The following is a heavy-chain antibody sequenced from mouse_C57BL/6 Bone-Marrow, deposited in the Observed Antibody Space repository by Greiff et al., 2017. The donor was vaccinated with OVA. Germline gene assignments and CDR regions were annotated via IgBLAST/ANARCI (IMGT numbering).Heavy chain of an antibody. CDR1: GFTFTDYY. CDR3: ARYTGNYFDY. J-gene: IGHJ2*01. Sequence: DVKLVESGGGLVQPGGSLSLSCAASGFTFTDYYMSWVRQPPGKALEWLGFIRNKANGYTTEYSASVKGRFTISRDNSQSILYLQMNALRAEDRATYYCARYTGNYFDYWGQGTTLTVSS. D-gene: IGHD4-1*01. CDR2: IRNKANGYTT. V-gene: IGHV7-3*01.